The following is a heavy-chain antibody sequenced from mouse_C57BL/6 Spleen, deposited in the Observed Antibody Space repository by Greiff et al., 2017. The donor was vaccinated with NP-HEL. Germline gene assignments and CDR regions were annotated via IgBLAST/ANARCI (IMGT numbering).Heavy chain of an antibody. Sequence: QVQLQQSGAELVRPGTSVKVSCKASGYAFTNYLIEWVKQRPGQGLEWIGVINPGSGGTNYNEKFKGKATLTADTSSSTAYMQRSSLTSENSAVYCCAREGIYYGSLDYWGQGTTLTVSS. V-gene: IGHV1-54*01. CDR2: INPGSGGT. CDR1: GYAFTNYL. CDR3: AREGIYYGSLDY. D-gene: IGHD1-1*01. J-gene: IGHJ2*01.